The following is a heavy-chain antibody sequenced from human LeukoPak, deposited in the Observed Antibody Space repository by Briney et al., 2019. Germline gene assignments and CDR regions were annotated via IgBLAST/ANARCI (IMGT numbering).Heavy chain of an antibody. CDR2: ISYDGSNK. D-gene: IGHD3-10*01. J-gene: IGHJ4*02. Sequence: PGGSLRLSCAASGLTFSSYGMHWVRQAPGKGLDWVAVISYDGSNKYYADSVKGRFTISRDNSKNTLYLQMNSLRAEDTAVYYCAKFQVYGSGSYPVDYWGQGTLVTVSS. CDR3: AKFQVYGSGSYPVDY. CDR1: GLTFSSYG. V-gene: IGHV3-30*18.